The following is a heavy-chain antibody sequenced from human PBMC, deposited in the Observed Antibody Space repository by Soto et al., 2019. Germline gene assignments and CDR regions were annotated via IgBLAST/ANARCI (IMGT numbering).Heavy chain of an antibody. Sequence: EEHLVESGGALVQPGRSLRLSCAASGFTFDDYAMHWVRQAPGKGLEWVSFITWAGVNVAYADSIKGRFTISRDNAKNSLFLQMDSLRAEDTASYYCTRGYCTVGSCAYDIWGPGTMVTVSS. CDR3: TRGYCTVGSCAYDI. CDR1: GFTFDDYA. D-gene: IGHD2-15*01. CDR2: ITWAGVNV. J-gene: IGHJ3*02. V-gene: IGHV3-9*01.